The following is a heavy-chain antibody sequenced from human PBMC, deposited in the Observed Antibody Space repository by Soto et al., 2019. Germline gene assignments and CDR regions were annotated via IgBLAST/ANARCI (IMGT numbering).Heavy chain of an antibody. CDR3: AKAGYYDSSGYYELDY. J-gene: IGHJ4*02. Sequence: GGSLRLSCAASGFTFSSYAMSWVRQAPGKGLEWVAVVLYDGRNKYYADSVKGRFTISRDNSKNTVYLQMNSLRAEDTAVYYCAKAGYYDSSGYYELDYWGQGTLVTVSS. CDR1: GFTFSSYA. V-gene: IGHV3-30*18. D-gene: IGHD3-22*01. CDR2: VLYDGRNK.